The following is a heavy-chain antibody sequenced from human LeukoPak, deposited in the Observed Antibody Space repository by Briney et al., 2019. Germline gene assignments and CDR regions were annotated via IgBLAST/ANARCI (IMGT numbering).Heavy chain of an antibody. CDR1: GGSFSGYY. V-gene: IGHV4-34*01. Sequence: SETLSLTCAVYGGSFSGYYWSWIRQPPGKGLEWIGEINHSGSTNYNPSLKSRVTISVDTSKNQFSLKLSSVTAADTAVYYCARRGHSTAWYHFDYWGQGALVTVSS. CDR3: ARRGHSTAWYHFDY. CDR2: INHSGST. J-gene: IGHJ4*02. D-gene: IGHD6-19*01.